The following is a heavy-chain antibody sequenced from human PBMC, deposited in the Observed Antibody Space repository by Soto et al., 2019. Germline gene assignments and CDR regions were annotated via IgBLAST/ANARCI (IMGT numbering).Heavy chain of an antibody. J-gene: IGHJ6*02. CDR3: ARQVGGYSGYELEWLVRYYYGMDV. V-gene: IGHV4-39*01. D-gene: IGHD5-12*01. CDR1: GGSISSSSYY. Sequence: SETLSLTCTVSGGSISSSSYYWGWIRQPPGKGLEWIGSIYYSGSTYYNPSLKSRVTISVDTSKNQFSLKLSSVTAADTAVYYCARQVGGYSGYELEWLVRYYYGMDVWGQGTTVTVS. CDR2: IYYSGST.